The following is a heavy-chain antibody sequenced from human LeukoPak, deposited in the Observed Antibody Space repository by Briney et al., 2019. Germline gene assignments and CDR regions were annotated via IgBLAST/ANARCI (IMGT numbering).Heavy chain of an antibody. Sequence: GGSLRLSCTASGFSFDTYAMNWVRQVPGKGLEWVSGISGSGGNSYYANSVKGRFTISRDNSKNTLYLQMHSLRAEDTAIYYCAKERQGGNSYGDEAFYFDYWGQGTLVTVSS. CDR2: ISGSGGNS. J-gene: IGHJ4*02. V-gene: IGHV3-23*01. CDR1: GFSFDTYA. CDR3: AKERQGGNSYGDEAFYFDY. D-gene: IGHD4-23*01.